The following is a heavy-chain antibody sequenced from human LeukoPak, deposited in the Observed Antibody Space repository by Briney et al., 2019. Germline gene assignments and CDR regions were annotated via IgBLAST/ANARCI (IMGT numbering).Heavy chain of an antibody. Sequence: SETLSLTCTVSGYSISSGYYWSWIRQPAGKGLGWIGRIHTSGSTNYNPSLKSRVTMSVDTSKNQFSLKLKSVTAADTAVYYCARDEYYYGSGSYRYDYWGQGTLVTVSS. D-gene: IGHD3-10*01. J-gene: IGHJ4*02. CDR3: ARDEYYYGSGSYRYDY. CDR1: GYSISSGYY. CDR2: IHTSGST. V-gene: IGHV4-4*07.